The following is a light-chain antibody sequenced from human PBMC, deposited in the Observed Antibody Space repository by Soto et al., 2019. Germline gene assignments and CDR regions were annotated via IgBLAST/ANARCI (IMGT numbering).Light chain of an antibody. CDR3: AVWDDSLSAYV. J-gene: IGLJ1*01. CDR1: SSNIGINY. CDR2: TND. V-gene: IGLV1-47*02. Sequence: QSVLTQPPSASGTPGQRVTISCSGSSSNIGINYVYWYQQRPGTAPKLLIYTNDQRPSGVPDRFSGSESGTSASLAISGLRSEDEGDYYCAVWDDSLSAYVFGTGTKLTVL.